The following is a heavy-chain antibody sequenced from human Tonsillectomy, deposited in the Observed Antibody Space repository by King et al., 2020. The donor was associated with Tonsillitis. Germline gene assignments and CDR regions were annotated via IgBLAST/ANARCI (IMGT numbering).Heavy chain of an antibody. CDR3: AKGGSDYYDSSGRYYFDY. D-gene: IGHD3-22*01. V-gene: IGHV3-23*04. Sequence: VQLVESGGGLVQPGGSLRLSCAASGFTFSSYAMSWVRQAPGKGLEWVSGISGSGGSTYYADSVKGRFTISRDNSKNTLYLQMNSLRAEDTAVYYCAKGGSDYYDSSGRYYFDYWGQGTLVTVSS. CDR1: GFTFSSYA. J-gene: IGHJ4*02. CDR2: ISGSGGST.